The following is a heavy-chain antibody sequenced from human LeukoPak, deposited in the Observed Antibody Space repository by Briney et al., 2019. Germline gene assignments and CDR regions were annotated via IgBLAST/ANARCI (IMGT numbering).Heavy chain of an antibody. CDR2: IYTSGST. J-gene: IGHJ5*02. D-gene: IGHD4-17*01. Sequence: SETLSLTCTVSGGSISSYYWSWIRQPAGKGLEWIGRIYTSGSTNYNPSLKSRVTMSVDTSKNQFSLKLSSVTAADTAVYYCARDQHDYGVPGVGNWFDPWGQGTLVTVSS. CDR1: GGSISSYY. V-gene: IGHV4-4*07. CDR3: ARDQHDYGVPGVGNWFDP.